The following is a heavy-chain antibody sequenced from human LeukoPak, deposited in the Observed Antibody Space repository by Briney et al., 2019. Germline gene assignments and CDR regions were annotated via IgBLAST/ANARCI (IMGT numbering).Heavy chain of an antibody. Sequence: SVKVSCKASGGTFSSYAISWVRQAPGQGLEWMGRITPILGIADYAQKFQGRVTITADKSTSTAYMELSSLRSEDTAVYYCATPVVVVAATLVGYYYGMDVWGQGTTVTVSS. V-gene: IGHV1-69*04. CDR3: ATPVVVVAATLVGYYYGMDV. J-gene: IGHJ6*02. D-gene: IGHD2-15*01. CDR2: ITPILGIA. CDR1: GGTFSSYA.